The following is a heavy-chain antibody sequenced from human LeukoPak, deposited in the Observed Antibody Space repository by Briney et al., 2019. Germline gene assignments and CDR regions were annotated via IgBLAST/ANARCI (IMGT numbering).Heavy chain of an antibody. V-gene: IGHV4-30-4*08. J-gene: IGHJ3*02. D-gene: IGHD3-3*01. Sequence: PSETLSLTCTVSGGSISSGDYYWSWIRQPPGKGLEWIGYIYYSGSTYYNPSLKSRVTISVDTSKNQFSLKLSSVTAADTAVYYCARQAYYDFWSGSFDAFDIWGQGTMVTVSS. CDR3: ARQAYYDFWSGSFDAFDI. CDR1: GGSISSGDYY. CDR2: IYYSGST.